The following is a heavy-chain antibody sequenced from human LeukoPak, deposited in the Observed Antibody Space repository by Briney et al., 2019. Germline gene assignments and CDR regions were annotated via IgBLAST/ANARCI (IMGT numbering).Heavy chain of an antibody. D-gene: IGHD3-3*01. CDR2: IRYDGSNK. Sequence: GGSLRLSCAASGFTFSSYDMHWVRQAPGKGLEWVAFIRYDGSNKYYADSVKGRFTISRDNSKNTLYLQMNSLRAEDTAVYYCAKDLSIVTSGSGHYDFWSGFGLGDYWGQGTLVTVSS. CDR1: GFTFSSYD. V-gene: IGHV3-30*02. J-gene: IGHJ4*02. CDR3: AKDLSIVTSGSGHYDFWSGFGLGDY.